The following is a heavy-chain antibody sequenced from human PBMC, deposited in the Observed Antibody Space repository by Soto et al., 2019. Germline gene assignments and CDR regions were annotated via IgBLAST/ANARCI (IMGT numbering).Heavy chain of an antibody. CDR2: IIVCNGNT. D-gene: IGHD3-22*01. V-gene: IGHV1-18*01. J-gene: IGHJ3*02. CDR1: GYTFTRYG. Sequence: ASVKVSCKASGYTFTRYGISWVRQAPGQRLEWIGWIIVCNGNTNYAQKFQERVTMTRDMSTSTAYMELRSLRSDDTAVYYCARVRVIVVVGDAFDIWGQGTMVTVSS. CDR3: ARVRVIVVVGDAFDI.